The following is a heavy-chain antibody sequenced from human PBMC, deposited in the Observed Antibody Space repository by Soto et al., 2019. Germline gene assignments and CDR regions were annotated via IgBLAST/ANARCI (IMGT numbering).Heavy chain of an antibody. CDR2: XXPXSXGX. CDR1: GYTFTGYY. Sequence: GASVKVSCKASGYTFTGYYMHGVRQAPGQGLXWMXXXXPXSXGXXXXXXFQGRVTMTRDTSISTAYMELSRLRSDDTAVYYCARGYPGIAVAAAWGQGTLVT. CDR3: ARGYPGIAVAAA. D-gene: IGHD6-19*01. V-gene: IGHV1-2*02. J-gene: IGHJ5*02.